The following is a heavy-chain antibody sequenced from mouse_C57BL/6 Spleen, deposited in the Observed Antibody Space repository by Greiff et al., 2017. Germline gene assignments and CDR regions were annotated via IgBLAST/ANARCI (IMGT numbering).Heavy chain of an antibody. V-gene: IGHV1-61*01. J-gene: IGHJ1*03. CDR1: GYTFTSYW. CDR2: IYPSDSET. D-gene: IGHD1-1*01. CDR3: ARTTTVVAHWYFDV. Sequence: QVQLLQPGAELVRPGSSVKLSCKASGYTFTSYWMDWVKQRPGQGLEWIGNIYPSDSETHYNQKFKDKATLTVDKSSSTAYMQLSSLTSEDSAVYYCARTTTVVAHWYFDVWGTGTTVTVSS.